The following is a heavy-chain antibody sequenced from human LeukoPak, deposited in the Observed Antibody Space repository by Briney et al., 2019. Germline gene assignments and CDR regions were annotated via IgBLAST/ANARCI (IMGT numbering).Heavy chain of an antibody. J-gene: IGHJ4*02. V-gene: IGHV3-23*01. D-gene: IGHD2/OR15-2a*01. CDR3: AKDLSLSY. CDR2: ISGSGGYT. CDR1: GFTFSSYG. Sequence: PGGSLRLSCVASGFTFSSYGMSWVRQAPGRGLEWVSAISGSGGYTYYTDSVKGRFTISRDNSKSTLYLQMNRLRVEDTAVYYCAKDLSLSYWGQGTLVTVSS.